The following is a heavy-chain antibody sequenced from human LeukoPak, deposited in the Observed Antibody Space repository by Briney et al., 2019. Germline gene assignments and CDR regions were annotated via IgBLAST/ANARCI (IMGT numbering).Heavy chain of an antibody. CDR1: GFTFDDYG. V-gene: IGHV3-20*04. CDR2: INWNGGST. Sequence: GGSLRLSCAASGFTFDDYGMSWVRQAPGKGLEWVSGINWNGGSTGYADSVKGRFTISRDNAKNTLYLQMNSLRAEDTAVYYCVREPQAEYYFDYWGQGTLVTVSS. D-gene: IGHD1-14*01. CDR3: VREPQAEYYFDY. J-gene: IGHJ4*02.